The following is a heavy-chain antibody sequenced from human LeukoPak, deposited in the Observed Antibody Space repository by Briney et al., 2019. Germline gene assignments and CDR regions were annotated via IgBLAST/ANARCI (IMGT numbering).Heavy chain of an antibody. CDR1: GDYISNSNYY. J-gene: IGHJ4*02. CDR3: ARGGPLVYCSGGSCYSLDY. V-gene: IGHV4-39*07. CDR2: INHSGST. D-gene: IGHD2-15*01. Sequence: SETLSLTCSVSGDYISNSNYYWGWIRQPPGKGLEWIGEINHSGSTNYNPSLKSRVTISVDTSKNQFSLKLSSVTAADTAVYYCARGGPLVYCSGGSCYSLDYWGQGTLVTVSS.